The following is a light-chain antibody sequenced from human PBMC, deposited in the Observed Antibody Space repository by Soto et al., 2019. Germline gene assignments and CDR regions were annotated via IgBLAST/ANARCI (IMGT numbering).Light chain of an antibody. V-gene: IGKV3D-15*01. CDR3: QQYTGPPTT. CDR2: GAS. CDR1: QAISSN. J-gene: IGKJ5*01. Sequence: EIVMTQSPATLSVSRGERATLSCRANQAISSNLAWYQQKPGQAPRLLIYGASTRAAGIPDRFSGSGSGTDFTLTITRLEPEDSAVYFCQQYTGPPTTFGQGTRLEIK.